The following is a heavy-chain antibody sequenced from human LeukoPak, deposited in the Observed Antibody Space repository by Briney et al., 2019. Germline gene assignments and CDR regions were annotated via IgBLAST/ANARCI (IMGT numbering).Heavy chain of an antibody. CDR1: GFTFSSYA. J-gene: IGHJ4*02. Sequence: GGSLRLSCAASGFTFSSYAMHWVRQAPGKGLEWVAVISYDGSNKYYADSVKGRFTISRDNSRNTLYLQMNSLRAEDTAVYYCARDSARWLAFDYWGQGTLVTLSS. V-gene: IGHV3-30-3*01. CDR3: ARDSARWLAFDY. CDR2: ISYDGSNK. D-gene: IGHD6-19*01.